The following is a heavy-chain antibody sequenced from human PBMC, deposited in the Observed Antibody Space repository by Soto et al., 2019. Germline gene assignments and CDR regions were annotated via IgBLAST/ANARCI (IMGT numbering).Heavy chain of an antibody. Sequence: SQTLSLTCTVSGGSISSGDYYWSWIRQPPGKGLEWIGYIYYSGSTYYNPSLKSRVTISVDTSKNQFSLKLSSVTAADTAVYYCARAGPRDVGSGSYYSYWGQGTLVTVSS. J-gene: IGHJ4*02. CDR1: GGSISSGDYY. V-gene: IGHV4-30-4*01. CDR2: IYYSGST. CDR3: ARAGPRDVGSGSYYSY. D-gene: IGHD3-10*01.